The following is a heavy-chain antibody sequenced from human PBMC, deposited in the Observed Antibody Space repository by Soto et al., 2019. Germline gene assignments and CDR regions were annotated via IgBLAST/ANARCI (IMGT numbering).Heavy chain of an antibody. CDR2: ISGSAGST. V-gene: IGHV3-23*01. CDR3: AKLLGISGWAFDY. D-gene: IGHD6-19*01. J-gene: IGHJ4*02. CDR1: GFTFSSYA. Sequence: GGSLRLSCAASGFTFSSYAMSWVRQAPGKGLEWVSAISGSAGSTYYADSVKGRFTISRDNSKNTVFLQLSSLRAEDTAVYSGAKLLGISGWAFDYWGQGTLVTVSS.